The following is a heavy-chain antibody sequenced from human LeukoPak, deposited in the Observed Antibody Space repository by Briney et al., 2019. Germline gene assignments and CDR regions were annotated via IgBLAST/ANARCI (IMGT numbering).Heavy chain of an antibody. V-gene: IGHV4-59*01. Sequence: SETLSLTYTVSGGSISSYYWSWIRQPPGKGLEWIGYIYYSGSTNYNPFLKSRVTISVDTSKNQFSLKLSSVTAADTAVYYCAREQLGLIDHWFDPWGQGTLVTVSS. D-gene: IGHD7-27*01. CDR2: IYYSGST. J-gene: IGHJ5*02. CDR3: AREQLGLIDHWFDP. CDR1: GGSISSYY.